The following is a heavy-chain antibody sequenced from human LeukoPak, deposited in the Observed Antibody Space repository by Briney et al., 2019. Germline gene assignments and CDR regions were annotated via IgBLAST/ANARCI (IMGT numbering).Heavy chain of an antibody. J-gene: IGHJ4*02. CDR1: GFTFSNYA. CDR3: AKGTNNWNDGVDY. CDR2: MSGGGGST. V-gene: IGHV3-23*01. Sequence: GVSLRLSCAASGFTFSNYAMSWVRQAPGKGLEWVSGMSGGGGSTSYADSVKGRFTISRDNSKNTVYLQMNSLSAEDTAVYFCAKGTNNWNDGVDYWGQGTLVAVSS. D-gene: IGHD1-20*01.